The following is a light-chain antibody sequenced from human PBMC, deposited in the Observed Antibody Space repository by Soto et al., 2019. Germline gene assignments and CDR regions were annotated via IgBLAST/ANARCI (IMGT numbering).Light chain of an antibody. J-gene: IGLJ2*01. CDR1: SNDVGGYNY. CDR2: DVS. CDR3: SSYAGSYTLV. V-gene: IGLV2-11*01. Sequence: HSALTQPRSVSGSPGQSVTISCTGTSNDVGGYNYVSWYQQHPGKVPKLFIYDVSRRPSGVPDRFSGSKLGNTASLTISGLQAEDEADYYCSSYAGSYTLVFGGGTKLTVL.